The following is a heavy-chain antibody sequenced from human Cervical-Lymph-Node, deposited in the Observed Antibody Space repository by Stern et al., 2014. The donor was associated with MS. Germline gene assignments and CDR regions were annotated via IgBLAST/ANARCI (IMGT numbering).Heavy chain of an antibody. CDR3: ARSSTVTPNAFDI. V-gene: IGHV4-30-2*01. D-gene: IGHD4-17*01. CDR1: GGSISSGGYS. Sequence: QLQLQESGSGLVKPSQTLSLTCAVSGGSISSGGYSWSWIRQPPGKGLEWIGYIYHSGSTYYNPSLKSRVTISVARSKNQFPLKLSSVTAADTAVYYCARSSTVTPNAFDIWGQGTMVTVSS. CDR2: IYHSGST. J-gene: IGHJ3*02.